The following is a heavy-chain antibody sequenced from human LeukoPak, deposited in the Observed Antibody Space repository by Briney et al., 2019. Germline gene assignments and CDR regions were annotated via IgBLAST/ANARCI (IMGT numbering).Heavy chain of an antibody. CDR1: GFTFSSYG. CDR3: ARDRRDSSGFDY. J-gene: IGHJ4*02. D-gene: IGHD3-22*01. V-gene: IGHV3-30*02. CDR2: IRYDGSNK. Sequence: PGGSLRLSCAASGFTFSSYGMHWVRQAPGKGLEWVAFIRYDGSNKYYADSVKGRFTISRDNSKNTLYLQMNSLRAEDTAVYYCARDRRDSSGFDYWGQGTLVTVSS.